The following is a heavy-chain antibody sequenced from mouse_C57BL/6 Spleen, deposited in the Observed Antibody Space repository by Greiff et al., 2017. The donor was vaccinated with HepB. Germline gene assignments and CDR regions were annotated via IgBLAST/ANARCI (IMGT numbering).Heavy chain of an antibody. CDR1: GFSLTSYG. Sequence: QVQLKESGPGLVQPSQSLSITCTVSGFSLTSYGVHWVRQSPGKGLEWLGVIWSGGSTDYNAAFISRLSISKDNSKSQVFFKMNSLQADDTAIYYCARSTMITDYYAMDYWGQGTSVTVSS. J-gene: IGHJ4*01. CDR2: IWSGGST. V-gene: IGHV2-2*01. CDR3: ARSTMITDYYAMDY. D-gene: IGHD2-4*01.